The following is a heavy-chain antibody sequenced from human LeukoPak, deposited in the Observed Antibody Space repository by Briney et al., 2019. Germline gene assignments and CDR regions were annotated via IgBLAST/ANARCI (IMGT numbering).Heavy chain of an antibody. D-gene: IGHD1-26*01. J-gene: IGHJ4*02. Sequence: SETLSLTCAVYGGSFSGYYWSWIRQPPGKGLEWIGYIHYSGSTTYNPSLKSRVTISVDPSKHQFSLSLSSVTAADTAVYYCARGRGSGSSWAFDYWGQGTLVTVSS. V-gene: IGHV4-59*01. CDR3: ARGRGSGSSWAFDY. CDR2: IHYSGST. CDR1: GGSFSGYY.